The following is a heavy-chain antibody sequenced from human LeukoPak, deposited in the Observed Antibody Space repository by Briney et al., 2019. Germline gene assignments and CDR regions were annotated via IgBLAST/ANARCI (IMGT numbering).Heavy chain of an antibody. Sequence: ASVKVSCKASGYTFTSYDINWVRQATGQGLEWMGWMNPNSGNTGYAQKFQGRVTITRNTSISTAYMELSSLRSEDTAVYYCARGNNPHYDFWSGLYYYYMDVWGKGTTVTVSS. J-gene: IGHJ6*03. CDR2: MNPNSGNT. V-gene: IGHV1-8*03. D-gene: IGHD3-3*01. CDR1: GYTFTSYD. CDR3: ARGNNPHYDFWSGLYYYYMDV.